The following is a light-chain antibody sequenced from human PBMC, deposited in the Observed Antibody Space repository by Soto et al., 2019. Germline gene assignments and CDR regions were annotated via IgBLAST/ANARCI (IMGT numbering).Light chain of an antibody. CDR1: TSDVGRYDY. J-gene: IGLJ2*01. Sequence: QSALTQPASVSGSPGQSITISCTGTTSDVGRYDYVSWYQQHPGKAPKLVIFEVTRRPSESSNRFSGSKSGNTASLTISRLQAEDEADYYCSSYRNGGTLIFGGGTKVTVL. V-gene: IGLV2-14*01. CDR2: EVT. CDR3: SSYRNGGTLI.